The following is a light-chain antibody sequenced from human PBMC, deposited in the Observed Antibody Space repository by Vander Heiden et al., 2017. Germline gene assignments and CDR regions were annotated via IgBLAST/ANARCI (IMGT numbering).Light chain of an antibody. V-gene: IGKV3-15*01. CDR3: QQYDNWPLT. J-gene: IGKJ4*02. CDR1: PSISSH. CDR2: GAF. Sequence: EIVMTQSPATLSVSPGERVTLSCRASPSISSHLAWYQQKPGQAPRLLIYGAFIRASGIPASFSGGGSGTDFTLTINTLQSEDFAVYYCQQYDNWPLTFGGGTKVEIK.